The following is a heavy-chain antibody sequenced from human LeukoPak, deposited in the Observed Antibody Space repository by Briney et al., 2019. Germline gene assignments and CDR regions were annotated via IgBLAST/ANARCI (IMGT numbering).Heavy chain of an antibody. CDR1: GFTFSSYA. CDR3: ARDYRFSADMIVVVDAFDI. Sequence: GGSLRLSCAASGFTFSSYAMSWVRQAPGKGLEWVSAISGSGTNTYYADSVKGRFTISRDNSKNSLYLQMNSLRAEDTAVYYCARDYRFSADMIVVVDAFDIWGQGTMVTVSS. D-gene: IGHD3-22*01. V-gene: IGHV3-23*01. J-gene: IGHJ3*02. CDR2: ISGSGTNT.